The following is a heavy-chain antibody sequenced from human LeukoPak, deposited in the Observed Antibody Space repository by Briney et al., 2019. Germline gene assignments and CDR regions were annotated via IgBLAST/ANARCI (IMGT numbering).Heavy chain of an antibody. V-gene: IGHV3-30*02. CDR3: AKHPTYYYDSSGYYFDY. CDR2: IRYDGSNK. Sequence: GGSLRLSCAASGFTFSSYGMHWVRQAPGKGLEWVAFIRYDGSNKYYADSVKGRFTISRDNSKNTLYLQMNSLRAEDTAVYYCAKHPTYYYDSSGYYFDYWGQGTLVTVSS. J-gene: IGHJ4*02. D-gene: IGHD3-22*01. CDR1: GFTFSSYG.